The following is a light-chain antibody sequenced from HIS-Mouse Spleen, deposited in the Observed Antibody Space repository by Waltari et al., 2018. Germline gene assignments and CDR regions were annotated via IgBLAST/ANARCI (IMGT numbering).Light chain of an antibody. CDR2: DDR. CDR3: QVWDSSSDHVV. CDR1: NIGSKS. Sequence: SYVLTQPPSVSVAPGKTARITCGGNNIGSKSVHWYQQKPGQAPVLVVYDDRDRPSGIPERFSGSKSGNTATLTISRVEAGDEADYYCQVWDSSSDHVVFGGGTKLTVL. J-gene: IGLJ2*01. V-gene: IGLV3-21*03.